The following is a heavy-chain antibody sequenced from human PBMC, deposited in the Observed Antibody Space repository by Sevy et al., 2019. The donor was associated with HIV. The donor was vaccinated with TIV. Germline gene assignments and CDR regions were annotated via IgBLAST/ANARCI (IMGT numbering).Heavy chain of an antibody. V-gene: IGHV3-53*01. J-gene: IGHJ6*02. Sequence: GGSLRLSCAASGFTVSSNYMSWVRQAPGKGLEWVSVIYSGGSTYYADSVKGRFTISRDNSKNTLYLQMNSLRAEDTAVYYCATDAQQRPYYYYGMDVWGQGTTVTVSS. CDR2: IYSGGST. CDR3: ATDAQQRPYYYYGMDV. D-gene: IGHD6-13*01. CDR1: GFTVSSNY.